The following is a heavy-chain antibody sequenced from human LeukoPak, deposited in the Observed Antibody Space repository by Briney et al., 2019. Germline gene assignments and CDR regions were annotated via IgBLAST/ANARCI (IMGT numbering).Heavy chain of an antibody. Sequence: GESLKISCKGSGYSFTSYWISWVRQMPGKGLEWMGRIDPSDSYTNYSPSFQGHVTISADKSISTAYLQWSSLKASDTAMYYCARLRTDHYDSSGYFDYWGQGTLVTVSS. CDR1: GYSFTSYW. CDR3: ARLRTDHYDSSGYFDY. D-gene: IGHD3-22*01. V-gene: IGHV5-10-1*01. CDR2: IDPSDSYT. J-gene: IGHJ4*02.